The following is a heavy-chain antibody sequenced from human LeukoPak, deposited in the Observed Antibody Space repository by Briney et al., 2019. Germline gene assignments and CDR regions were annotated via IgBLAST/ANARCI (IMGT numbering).Heavy chain of an antibody. V-gene: IGHV5-51*01. CDR3: ARHNSDHFWISSMDV. J-gene: IGHJ6*02. Sequence: PGESLKISCKGSGYSFTSYWIGWVRQMPGKGLEWMGIIYPGDSDTRYSPSFQGQVTISADKSISTAYLQWSSLKASDTAMYYCARHNSDHFWISSMDVWGQETTVTVSS. D-gene: IGHD2/OR15-2a*01. CDR2: IYPGDSDT. CDR1: GYSFTSYW.